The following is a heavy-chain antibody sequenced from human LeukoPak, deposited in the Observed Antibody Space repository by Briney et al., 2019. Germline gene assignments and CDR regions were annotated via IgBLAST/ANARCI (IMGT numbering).Heavy chain of an antibody. CDR1: GFTFSSYA. V-gene: IGHV3-23*01. CDR3: ATYRRGYYDSSDYYYFDY. J-gene: IGHJ4*02. CDR2: ISGGGGNS. Sequence: GGSLRLSCAASGFTFSSYAMSWVRQAPGKGLEWVSAISGGGGNSYYADSVRVRFTISRDNSKKTLYLQMNSLRAEDTAVYYCATYRRGYYDSSDYYYFDYWGQGTLVTVSS. D-gene: IGHD3-22*01.